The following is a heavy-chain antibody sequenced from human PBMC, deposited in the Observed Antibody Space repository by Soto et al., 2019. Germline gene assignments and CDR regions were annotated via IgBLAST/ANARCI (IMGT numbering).Heavy chain of an antibody. Sequence: QVQLVESGGGVVQPGRSLRLSCAASGFTFSSYGMHWVRQAPGKGLEWVAVISYDGSNKYYADSVKGRFTISRDNSKNTLYLQMNSLRAEDTAVHYCAKDGIAAAGSMDVWGQGTTVTVSS. CDR3: AKDGIAAAGSMDV. J-gene: IGHJ6*02. V-gene: IGHV3-30*18. CDR1: GFTFSSYG. CDR2: ISYDGSNK. D-gene: IGHD6-13*01.